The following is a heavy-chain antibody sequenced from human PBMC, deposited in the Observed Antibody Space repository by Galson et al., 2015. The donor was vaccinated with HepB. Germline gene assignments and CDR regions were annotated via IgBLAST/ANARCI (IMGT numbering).Heavy chain of an antibody. CDR2: IYSGGNT. CDR1: GFNVGSNY. CDR3: ARASRYDDVWKRVPDYYYLMDV. Sequence: SLRLSCAASGFNVGSNYMTWVCQAPGKGLEWVSLIYSGGNTYYAESVKGRFTISRDNSENTLYLQMNSLRAEDTAVYYCARASRYDDVWKRVPDYYYLMDVWGTGTTVTVSS. D-gene: IGHD3-3*01. V-gene: IGHV3-53*01. J-gene: IGHJ6*03.